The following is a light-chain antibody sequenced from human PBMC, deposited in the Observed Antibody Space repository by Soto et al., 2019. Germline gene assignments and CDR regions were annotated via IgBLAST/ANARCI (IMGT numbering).Light chain of an antibody. CDR1: SSDVGGYNY. V-gene: IGLV2-14*01. CDR2: DVS. Sequence: QSALTQPASVSGSPGQSITISCTGTSSDVGGYNYVSWYQQHPGKAPKLMIYDVSNRPSGVSNRFSGSKSGNTASLTISGLKAEDGADYYCTSYTSSSTLFGGGTKLPVL. J-gene: IGLJ2*01. CDR3: TSYTSSSTL.